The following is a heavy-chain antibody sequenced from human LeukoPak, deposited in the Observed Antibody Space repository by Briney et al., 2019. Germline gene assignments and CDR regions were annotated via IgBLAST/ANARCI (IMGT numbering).Heavy chain of an antibody. D-gene: IGHD5-18*01. V-gene: IGHV3-30*18. CDR1: GFTFSSYG. CDR2: ISYDGSNK. J-gene: IGHJ4*02. Sequence: PGRSLRLSCAASGFTFSSYGMHWVRQAPGKGLEWVAVISYDGSNKYYADSVKGRSTISRDNSKNTLYLQMNSLRAEDTAVYYCAKGDTAMATDYWGQGTLVTVSS. CDR3: AKGDTAMATDY.